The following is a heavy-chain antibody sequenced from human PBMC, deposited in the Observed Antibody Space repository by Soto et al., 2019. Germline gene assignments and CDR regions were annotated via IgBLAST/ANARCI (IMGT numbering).Heavy chain of an antibody. CDR1: GFTFSAYW. Sequence: EVQLVESGGGLVQPEGTLRLSCAASGFTFSAYWMHWVRQTPGKGLVWVSRLNSDGSNTAYADSVKGRFTISRDNAENTLYLEMNRLRVEDTAVYYCARDGVFTMVLGVPLDVWGQGTTVTVAS. CDR3: ARDGVFTMVLGVPLDV. CDR2: LNSDGSNT. D-gene: IGHD3-10*01. J-gene: IGHJ6*02. V-gene: IGHV3-74*01.